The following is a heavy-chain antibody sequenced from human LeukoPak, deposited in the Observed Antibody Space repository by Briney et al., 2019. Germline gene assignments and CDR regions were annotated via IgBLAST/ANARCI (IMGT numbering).Heavy chain of an antibody. J-gene: IGHJ3*02. CDR2: IYYSGST. Sequence: SETLSLTCTVSGGSISSSSYYWGWTRQPPGKGLEWIGSIYYSGSTYYNPSLKSRVTISVDTSKNQFSLKLSSVTAADTAVYYCARVIYCSGGSCYLFVRSRDAFDIWGQGTMVTVSS. CDR3: ARVIYCSGGSCYLFVRSRDAFDI. D-gene: IGHD2-15*01. V-gene: IGHV4-39*07. CDR1: GGSISSSSYY.